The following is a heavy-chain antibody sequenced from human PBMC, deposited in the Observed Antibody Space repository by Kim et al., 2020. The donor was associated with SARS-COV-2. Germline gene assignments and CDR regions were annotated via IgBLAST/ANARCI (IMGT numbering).Heavy chain of an antibody. CDR2: IYYSGST. V-gene: IGHV4-39*07. CDR1: GGSISSSSYY. J-gene: IGHJ4*02. CDR3: AREEQLWSRIDY. D-gene: IGHD5-18*01. Sequence: SETLSLTCTVSGGSISSSSYYWGWIRQPPGKGLEWIGSIYYSGSTYYNPSLKSRVTISVDTSKNQFSLKLSSVTAADTAVYYCAREEQLWSRIDYWGQGTLVTVSS.